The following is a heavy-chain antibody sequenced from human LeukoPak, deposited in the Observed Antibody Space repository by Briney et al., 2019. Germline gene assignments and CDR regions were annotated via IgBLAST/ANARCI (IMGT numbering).Heavy chain of an antibody. CDR3: ARPRPYSGSYWGYDAFDI. V-gene: IGHV4-59*08. CDR2: IYYTGTT. CDR1: GASISSFY. Sequence: PSETLSLTCTVSGASISSFYWSWIRQPPGKGLEWIAYIYYTGTTNYNPSLKSRVTVSLDTSKNQFSLKLSSVTAADTAVYYCARPRPYSGSYWGYDAFDIWGQGTMVTVSS. J-gene: IGHJ3*02. D-gene: IGHD1-26*01.